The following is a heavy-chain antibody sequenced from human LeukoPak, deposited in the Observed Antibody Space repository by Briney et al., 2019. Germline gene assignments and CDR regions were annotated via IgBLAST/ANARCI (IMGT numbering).Heavy chain of an antibody. D-gene: IGHD5-18*01. Sequence: SETLSLTCTVSGGSISSYYWSWIRQPPGKGLEWIGYIYYDGSTDYNPSLKSRVTILVDTSKNQFSLRLSSVTAADTAVYYCARETRGYGYGYRSAVFDIWGQGTMVTVSS. CDR3: ARETRGYGYGYRSAVFDI. CDR2: IYYDGST. V-gene: IGHV4-59*01. J-gene: IGHJ3*02. CDR1: GGSISSYY.